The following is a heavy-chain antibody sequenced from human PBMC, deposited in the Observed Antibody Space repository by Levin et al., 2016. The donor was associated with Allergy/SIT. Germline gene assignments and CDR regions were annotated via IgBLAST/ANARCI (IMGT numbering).Heavy chain of an antibody. Sequence: WVRQAPGQRLEWMGWIHAGNGNTKYSQKFQGRVTITRDTSASTAYMELSSLTSEDTAVYYCARNLVGTTSLDIWGQGTMVTVSS. J-gene: IGHJ3*02. D-gene: IGHD1-26*01. CDR3: ARNLVGTTSLDI. V-gene: IGHV1-3*01. CDR2: IHAGNGNT.